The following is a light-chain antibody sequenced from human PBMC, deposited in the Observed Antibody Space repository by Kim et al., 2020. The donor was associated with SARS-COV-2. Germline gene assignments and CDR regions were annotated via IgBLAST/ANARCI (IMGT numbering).Light chain of an antibody. CDR1: QSVSSSY. CDR2: AAS. Sequence: EIVLTQSPGTLSLSPGERATLSCRASQSVSSSYVAWYQQKRGQAPRLLIYAASCRATGIPDRFSGSGSGTDFTLTISRLETEDFAVYYCQQYGSSPVTFGQGTNVDIK. CDR3: QQYGSSPVT. J-gene: IGKJ1*01. V-gene: IGKV3-20*01.